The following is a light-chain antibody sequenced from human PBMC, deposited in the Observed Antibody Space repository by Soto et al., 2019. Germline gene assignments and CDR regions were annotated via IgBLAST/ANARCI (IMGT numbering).Light chain of an antibody. V-gene: IGKV1-33*01. J-gene: IGKJ2*01. CDR2: DAS. Sequence: DIQMTQSPSSLSASVGDRVTITCQASQDISNYLNWYQQKPGKAPKLLIYDASNLDTGVPSSFSGSGSGTDFTFTISSLQPEDIATYYCQQYDNLPYTFGQGTKLEIK. CDR1: QDISNY. CDR3: QQYDNLPYT.